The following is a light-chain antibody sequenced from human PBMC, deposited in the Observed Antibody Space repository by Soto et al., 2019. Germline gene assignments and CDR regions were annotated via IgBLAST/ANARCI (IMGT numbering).Light chain of an antibody. CDR3: SSFTSSITYV. Sequence: QSALTQPASVSGSPGQSITISCTGTSSDVGGYNSASWYQQHPGKAPKLMIYAVSNRPSGVSNRFSGSKSGNTAALTISGRQAEDAAADYCSSFTSSITYVFGTGTKLTVL. CDR1: SSDVGGYNS. V-gene: IGLV2-14*01. CDR2: AVS. J-gene: IGLJ1*01.